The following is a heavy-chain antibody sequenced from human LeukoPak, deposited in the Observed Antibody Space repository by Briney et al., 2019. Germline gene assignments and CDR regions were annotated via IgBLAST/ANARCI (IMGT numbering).Heavy chain of an antibody. J-gene: IGHJ6*02. CDR3: ALASYYDSSGYYYYYYYGMDV. D-gene: IGHD3-22*01. CDR1: GGTFSSYA. V-gene: IGHV1-69*04. Sequence: ASVKVSCKASGGTFSSYAISWVRQAPGQGLERMGRIIPIFGIANYAQKFQGRVTITADKSTSTAYMELSSLRSEDTAVYYCALASYYDSSGYYYYYYYGMDVWGQGTTVTVSS. CDR2: IIPIFGIA.